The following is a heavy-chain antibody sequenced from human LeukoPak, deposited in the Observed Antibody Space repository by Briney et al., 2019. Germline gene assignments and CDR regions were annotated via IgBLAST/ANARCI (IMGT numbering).Heavy chain of an antibody. CDR2: IKISGGLS. J-gene: IGHJ4*02. CDR1: GYTFASYH. V-gene: IGHV1-46*01. Sequence: GASVKVPCKTSGYTFASYHIHWVRQAPGQGLEWMGIIKISGGLSTYAQMFQGRVTMTEDTSTDTAYMELSSLRSKDTAVYYCATDPTYYDFWSGYGPRYWGQGTLVTVSS. CDR3: ATDPTYYDFWSGYGPRY. D-gene: IGHD3-3*01.